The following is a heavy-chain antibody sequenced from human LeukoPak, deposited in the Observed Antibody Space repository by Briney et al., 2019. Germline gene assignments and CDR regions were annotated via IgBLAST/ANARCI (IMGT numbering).Heavy chain of an antibody. Sequence: GGSLRLSCAASGFTVSSNYMSWVRQAPGKGLEWVSAISGSGGSTYYADSVKGRFTISRDNSKNTLYLQMNSLRAEDTAVYYCAKETLYSYGYLDYWGQGTLVTVSS. J-gene: IGHJ4*02. CDR2: ISGSGGST. V-gene: IGHV3-23*01. CDR1: GFTVSSNY. CDR3: AKETLYSYGYLDY. D-gene: IGHD5-18*01.